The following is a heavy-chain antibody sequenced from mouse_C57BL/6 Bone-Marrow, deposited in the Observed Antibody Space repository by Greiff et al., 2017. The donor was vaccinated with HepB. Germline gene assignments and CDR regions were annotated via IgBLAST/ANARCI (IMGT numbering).Heavy chain of an antibody. CDR1: GYSITSGYY. J-gene: IGHJ1*03. Sequence: ESGPGLVKPSQSLSLTCSVTGYSITSGYYWNWIRQFPGNKLEWMGYIRYDGSNNYNPSLKNRISITRDTSKNQFFLKVNPETTEDTATYYCARVYDYDSWYFDVWGTGTTVTVSS. V-gene: IGHV3-6*01. CDR2: IRYDGSN. D-gene: IGHD2-4*01. CDR3: ARVYDYDSWYFDV.